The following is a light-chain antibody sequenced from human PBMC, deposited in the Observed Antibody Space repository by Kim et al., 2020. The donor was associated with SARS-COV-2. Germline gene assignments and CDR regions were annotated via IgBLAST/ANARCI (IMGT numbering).Light chain of an antibody. CDR1: SSDVGGYNL. CDR3: TSYTRSDTWV. Sequence: QSALTQPASVSGSPGQSITISCTGTSSDVGGYNLVSWYQQHPGKAPKFMIYDVNKRPSGVSNRFSGSKSGNTASLTISGLQAEDEADYYCTSYTRSDTWVFGGGTQLTVL. J-gene: IGLJ3*02. CDR2: DVN. V-gene: IGLV2-14*01.